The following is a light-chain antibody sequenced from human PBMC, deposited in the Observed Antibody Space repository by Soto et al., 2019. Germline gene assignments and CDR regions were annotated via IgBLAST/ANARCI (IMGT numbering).Light chain of an antibody. V-gene: IGLV2-14*01. CDR2: EVT. J-gene: IGLJ2*01. Sequence: QSVLTQPASVSGSPGQAITISCTGTSSDIGAYNYVSWYQQHPSKAPKLLIYEVTYRPSGVSTRFSASKSGSTASLTISGIQAEDEADDYCSSYSTTSSPHVLFGGGTQLTVL. CDR1: SSDIGAYNY. CDR3: SSYSTTSSPHVL.